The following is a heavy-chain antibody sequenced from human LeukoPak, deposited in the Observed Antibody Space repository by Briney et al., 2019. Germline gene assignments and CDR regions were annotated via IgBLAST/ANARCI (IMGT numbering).Heavy chain of an antibody. J-gene: IGHJ3*02. Sequence: SGPTLVNXTQILTLTCTFSGFSLRTSAMCVSWIRQPPGKALEWLARIDWDDDKYYSTSLKTRLTISKDTSKNQVVLTMTNMDPVDTATYYCARIMVRGVTHAFDIWGQGTMVTVSS. CDR1: GFSLRTSAMC. D-gene: IGHD3-10*01. CDR2: IDWDDDK. CDR3: ARIMVRGVTHAFDI. V-gene: IGHV2-70*11.